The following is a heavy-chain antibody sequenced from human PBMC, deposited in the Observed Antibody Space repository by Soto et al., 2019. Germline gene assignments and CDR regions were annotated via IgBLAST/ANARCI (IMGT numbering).Heavy chain of an antibody. V-gene: IGHV4-34*01. CDR3: ARGKGYCSGGSCYSVRRRYYFDY. CDR1: GGSFCGYY. Sequence: SETLSLTCAVYGGSFCGYYWSWIRQPPGKGLEWIGEINHSGSTNYNPSLKSRVTISVDTSKNQFSLKLSSVTAADTAVYYCARGKGYCSGGSCYSVRRRYYFDYWGQGTLVTVSS. D-gene: IGHD2-15*01. CDR2: INHSGST. J-gene: IGHJ4*02.